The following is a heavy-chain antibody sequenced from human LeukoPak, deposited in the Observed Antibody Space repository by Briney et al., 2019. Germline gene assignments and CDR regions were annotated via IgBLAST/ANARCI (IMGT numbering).Heavy chain of an antibody. J-gene: IGHJ4*02. CDR1: GYSFTSYW. CDR2: IYPGDSDT. D-gene: IGHD3-22*01. CDR3: ARLFLPYYYDSSGYYEFDY. V-gene: IGHV5-51*01. Sequence: GESQKISCKGSGYSFTSYWIGWVRQMPGKGLEWMGIIYPGDSDTRYSPSFQGQVTISADKSISTAYLQWSSLKASDTAMYYCARLFLPYYYDSSGYYEFDYWGQGTLVTVSS.